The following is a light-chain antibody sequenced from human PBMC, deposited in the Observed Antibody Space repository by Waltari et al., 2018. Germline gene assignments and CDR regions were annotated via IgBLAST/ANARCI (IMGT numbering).Light chain of an antibody. CDR1: QSVLFSPNNKNY. CDR2: WAS. CDR3: QQYYDNPRA. V-gene: IGKV4-1*01. J-gene: IGKJ1*01. Sequence: DIVMTQSPDSLTLSLGERATINGKSSQSVLFSPNNKNYLAWYQQKPGQPPKVLIYWASTRASGVPERFSGSGSGTDYTLTISSLQREDAAVYYCQQYYDNPRAFGQGTKVDIK.